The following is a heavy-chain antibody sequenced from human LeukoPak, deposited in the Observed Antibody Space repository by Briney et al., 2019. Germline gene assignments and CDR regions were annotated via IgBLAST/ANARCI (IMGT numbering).Heavy chain of an antibody. CDR1: GFTFSSYG. CDR2: IWYDGSNK. V-gene: IGHV3-30*02. Sequence: GGSLRLSCAASGFTFSSYGMHWVRQAPGKGLEWVAVIWYDGSNKYYADSVKGRFTISRDNSKNTLYLQMNSLRAEDTAVYYCAKDRGYDFWSGYYTGPGYYYGMDVWGQGTTVTVSS. CDR3: AKDRGYDFWSGYYTGPGYYYGMDV. J-gene: IGHJ6*02. D-gene: IGHD3-3*01.